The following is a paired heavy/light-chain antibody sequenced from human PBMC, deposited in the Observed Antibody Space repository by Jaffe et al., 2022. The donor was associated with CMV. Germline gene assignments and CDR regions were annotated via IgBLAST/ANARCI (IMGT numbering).Heavy chain of an antibody. CDR1: GFTFSSYS. Sequence: EVQLVESGGGLVKPGGSLRLSCAASGFTFSSYSMNWVRQAPGKGLEWVSSISSSSSYIYYADSVKGRFTISRDNAKNSLYLQMNSLRAEDTAVYYCARAGDCSSTSCQWRGLYYYYYMDVWGKGTTVTVSS. CDR2: ISSSSSYI. D-gene: IGHD2-2*01. J-gene: IGHJ6*03. V-gene: IGHV3-21*01. CDR3: ARAGDCSSTSCQWRGLYYYYYMDV.
Light chain of an antibody. CDR2: LGS. J-gene: IGKJ4*01. CDR1: QSLLHSNGYNY. CDR3: MQALQTPLT. Sequence: DIVMTQSPLSLPVTPGEPASISCRSSQSLLHSNGYNYLDWYLQKPGKSPQLLIYLGSNRASGVPDRFSGSGSGTDFTLKISRVEAEDVGVYYCMQALQTPLTFGGGTKVEIK. V-gene: IGKV2-28*01.